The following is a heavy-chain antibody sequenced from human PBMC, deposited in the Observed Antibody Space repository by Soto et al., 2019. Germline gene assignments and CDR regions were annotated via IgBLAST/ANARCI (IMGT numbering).Heavy chain of an antibody. D-gene: IGHD3-3*01. V-gene: IGHV3-33*01. CDR3: ARRITIFGVVIMEYYGMDV. CDR1: GFTFSSYG. Sequence: GGSLRLSCAASGFTFSSYGMHWVRQAPGKGLEWVAVIWYDGSNKYYADSVKGRFTISRDNSKNTLYLQMNSLRAEDTAVYYCARRITIFGVVIMEYYGMDVWGQGTTVTVYS. J-gene: IGHJ6*02. CDR2: IWYDGSNK.